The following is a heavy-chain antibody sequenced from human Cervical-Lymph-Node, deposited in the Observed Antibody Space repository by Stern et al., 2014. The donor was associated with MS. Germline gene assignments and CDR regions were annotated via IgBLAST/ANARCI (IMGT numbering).Heavy chain of an antibody. CDR1: GYTFTNYG. V-gene: IGHV1-18*01. CDR2: ISPYNDNT. D-gene: IGHD3-22*01. CDR3: ARDIYCDTMNCNAASRWYRGDYYYYGMDV. Sequence: QVQLVQSGAEVKKPGASVKVSCKPSGYTFTNYGISWVRQAPGQGLEWMGWISPYNDNTNYAQKFLGRVTMTTDTSTSTAYMELRSLRSDDTAVYYCARDIYCDTMNCNAASRWYRGDYYYYGMDVWGQGSTVTVSS. J-gene: IGHJ6*02.